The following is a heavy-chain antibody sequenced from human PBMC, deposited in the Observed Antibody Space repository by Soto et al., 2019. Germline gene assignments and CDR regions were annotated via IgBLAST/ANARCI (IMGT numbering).Heavy chain of an antibody. CDR1: GYTFSSFG. CDR2: ISSYNDDK. V-gene: IGHV1-18*01. CDR3: ARDSPSATSQTNYIDF. J-gene: IGHJ4*02. D-gene: IGHD1-1*01. Sequence: ASVKVSCKTTGYTFSSFGVSWVRQAPGHGLEWVGWISSYNDDKKYAQKFQGRVTITKDTSTNTAYMELRSLTSDDTGVYYCARDSPSATSQTNYIDFWGQGTPVTVSS.